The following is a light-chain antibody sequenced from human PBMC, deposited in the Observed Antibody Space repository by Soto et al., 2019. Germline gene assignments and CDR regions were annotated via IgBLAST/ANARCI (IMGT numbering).Light chain of an antibody. J-gene: IGLJ1*01. Sequence: SSELTQPPSVSVAPGETARIACGGDNIRDRGVHWYQQKPGQAPVLVIYYDSDRPSGIPERFSGSNSGNTATLTISRVEAGDEADYYCQVWDHIDDYVFGSGTKLTVL. V-gene: IGLV3-21*04. CDR2: YDS. CDR1: NIRDRG. CDR3: QVWDHIDDYV.